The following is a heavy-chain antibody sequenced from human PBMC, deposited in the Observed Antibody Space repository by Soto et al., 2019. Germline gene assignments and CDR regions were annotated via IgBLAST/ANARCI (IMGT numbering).Heavy chain of an antibody. J-gene: IGHJ5*02. V-gene: IGHV4-30-2*01. CDR2: IYHSGST. CDR1: GGSISSGGYS. Sequence: SLSIACAVYGGSISSGGYSWSWIRQPPGKGLEWIGYIYHSGSTYYNTSLKSRVTISVDRSKNQLSLKLSSVTAADTAVYYCARNEYQLLYLDPWGQGTLVTVSS. D-gene: IGHD2-2*02. CDR3: ARNEYQLLYLDP.